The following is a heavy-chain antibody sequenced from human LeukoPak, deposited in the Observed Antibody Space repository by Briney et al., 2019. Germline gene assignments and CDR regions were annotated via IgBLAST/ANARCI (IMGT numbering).Heavy chain of an antibody. CDR2: ISAYNGNT. V-gene: IGHV1-18*01. CDR3: ARGRDYCSSTSCYTADWFDP. Sequence: ASVKVSCKASGYTFTSYGISWVRQAPGQGLEWMGWISAYNGNTNYAQKLQGRVTMTTDTSTSTAYMELRSLRSDDTAVYYCARGRDYCSSTSCYTADWFDPWGQGTLVTVSS. J-gene: IGHJ5*02. D-gene: IGHD2-2*02. CDR1: GYTFTSYG.